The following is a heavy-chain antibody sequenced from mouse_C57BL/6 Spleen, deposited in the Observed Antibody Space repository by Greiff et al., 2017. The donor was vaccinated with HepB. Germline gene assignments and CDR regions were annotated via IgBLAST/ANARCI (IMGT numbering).Heavy chain of an antibody. Sequence: EVKLVESGGGLVKPGGSLKLSCAASGFTFSSYAMSWVRQTPEKRLEWVATISDGGSYTYYPDNVKGRFTISRDNAKNNLYLQMSHLKSEDTAMYYCARDGDDYDGFDYWGQGTTLTVSS. D-gene: IGHD2-4*01. CDR3: ARDGDDYDGFDY. V-gene: IGHV5-4*01. CDR1: GFTFSSYA. CDR2: ISDGGSYT. J-gene: IGHJ2*01.